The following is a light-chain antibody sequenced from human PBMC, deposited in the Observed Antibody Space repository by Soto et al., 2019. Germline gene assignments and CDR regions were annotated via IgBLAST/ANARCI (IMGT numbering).Light chain of an antibody. CDR2: DAS. CDR1: QSVNNY. Sequence: EIVSTQSPATLSLSPGERATLSCRASQSVNNYLAWYQQRPGQAPRLLIYDASYRATGIPARFSGSGSGTEFTLTISSLQPDDFATYYCQHYNSYSEAFGQGTKVDIK. V-gene: IGKV3D-15*01. CDR3: QHYNSYSEA. J-gene: IGKJ1*01.